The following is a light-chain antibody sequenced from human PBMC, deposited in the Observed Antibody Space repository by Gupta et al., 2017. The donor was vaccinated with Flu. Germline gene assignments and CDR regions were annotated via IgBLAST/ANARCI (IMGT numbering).Light chain of an antibody. CDR3: QVWDSRSDRVV. Sequence: SYVLTQAPSVSVAPGQTARITCGGDNIGDKTVHWYQQKPGQAPVLVVYDDTDRPSGLPERFSGSNSGNTATLTISRVEAGDGADYYCQVWDSRSDRVVFGGGTKLTVL. CDR2: DDT. V-gene: IGLV3-21*02. J-gene: IGLJ2*01. CDR1: NIGDKT.